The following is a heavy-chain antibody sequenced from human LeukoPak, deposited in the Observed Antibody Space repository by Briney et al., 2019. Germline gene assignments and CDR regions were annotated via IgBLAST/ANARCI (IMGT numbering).Heavy chain of an antibody. CDR2: ISSSGSTI. V-gene: IGHV3-48*03. Sequence: GSLRLSCAASGFTFSSYEMNWVRQAPGKGLEWVSYISSSGSTIYYADSVKGRFTISRDNAKNSLYLQMNSLRAEDTAVYYCARDGMGAIVDYWGQGTLVTVSS. CDR1: GFTFSSYE. D-gene: IGHD1-26*01. J-gene: IGHJ4*02. CDR3: ARDGMGAIVDY.